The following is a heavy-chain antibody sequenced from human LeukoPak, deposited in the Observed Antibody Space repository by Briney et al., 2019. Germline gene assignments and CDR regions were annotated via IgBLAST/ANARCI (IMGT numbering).Heavy chain of an antibody. CDR3: AREERDGYNRIDY. CDR2: ISSGSSYR. Sequence: PGGSLRLFCAAPGVTFSDYYMSWIRQAPGKGLDWLSDISSGSSYRNYADSVKGVFTISRDNAKNALYLQMNGLRAEDTAVYYCAREERDGYNRIDYWGQGTLVTVSS. V-gene: IGHV3-11*06. J-gene: IGHJ4*02. CDR1: GVTFSDYY. D-gene: IGHD5-24*01.